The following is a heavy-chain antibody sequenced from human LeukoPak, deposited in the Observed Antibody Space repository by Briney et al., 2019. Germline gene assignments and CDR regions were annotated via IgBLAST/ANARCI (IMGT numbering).Heavy chain of an antibody. CDR1: GFTFSSYA. V-gene: IGHV3-23*01. CDR2: ISGSGGST. Sequence: GGSLRLSCAASGFTFSSYAMTWVRRAPGKGLEWVSAISGSGGSTYYADSVKGRLTISRDNSKNTLYLQMNSLRAEDTAVYYCAKANGRDCSGGTCYSLDYWGQGTLVTISS. D-gene: IGHD2-15*01. J-gene: IGHJ4*02. CDR3: AKANGRDCSGGTCYSLDY.